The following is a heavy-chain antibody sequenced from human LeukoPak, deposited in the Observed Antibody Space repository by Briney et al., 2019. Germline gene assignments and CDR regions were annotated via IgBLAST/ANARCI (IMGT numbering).Heavy chain of an antibody. CDR2: ISGSGDST. J-gene: IGHJ6*03. Sequence: PGGSLRLSCAASEFSFGSYAMSWVRQAPGKGLQWASGISGSGDSTYYADSVNGRFTISRDNSKNTLYLQMISLRAEDTAVYYCAKGGGSYFRRVTYYYYYMDVWGKGTTVTVSS. V-gene: IGHV3-23*01. CDR3: AKGGGSYFRRVTYYYYYMDV. D-gene: IGHD1-26*01. CDR1: EFSFGSYA.